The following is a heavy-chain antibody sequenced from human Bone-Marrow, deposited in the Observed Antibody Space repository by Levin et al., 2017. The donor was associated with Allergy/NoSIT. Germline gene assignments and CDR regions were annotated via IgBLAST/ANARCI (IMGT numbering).Heavy chain of an antibody. Sequence: PGGSLRLSCTVSGGSISSSYWTWIRQPAGKGLEWIGHIYASGNTNYHPSLKSRVTMSVDTSKNQFSLKVTSVTAADTAVYYCARGGSSASGGWFDPWGQGTLVTVSS. J-gene: IGHJ5*02. CDR1: GGSISSSY. V-gene: IGHV4-4*07. CDR3: ARGGSSASGGWFDP. D-gene: IGHD6-19*01. CDR2: IYASGNT.